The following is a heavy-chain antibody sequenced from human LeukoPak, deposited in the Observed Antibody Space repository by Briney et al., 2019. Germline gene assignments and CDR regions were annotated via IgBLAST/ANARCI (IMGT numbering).Heavy chain of an antibody. CDR3: AAAAGEWELIFDY. CDR1: GFTFTSSA. CDR2: IVVGSGNT. V-gene: IGHV1-58*02. Sequence: ASVKVSCKASGFTFTSSAMQWVRQARGQRLEWIGWIVVGSGNTNYAQKFQESVTITRDMSTSTAYMELSSLRSEDTAVYYCAAAAGEWELIFDYWGQGTLVTVSS. D-gene: IGHD1-26*01. J-gene: IGHJ4*02.